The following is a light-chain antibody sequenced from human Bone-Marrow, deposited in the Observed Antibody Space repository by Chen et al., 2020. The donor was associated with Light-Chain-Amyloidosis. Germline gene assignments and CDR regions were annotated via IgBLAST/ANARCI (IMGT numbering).Light chain of an antibody. Sequence: SYVLTQPSSVSVAPGQKATIACGGNNIGSTSVHWYQQTPGQAPLQVVYDDSDRPSGIPERLSGSNSGNTATLTISRVEAGDEADYYCQVWDRSSDRPVFGGGTKLTVL. CDR3: QVWDRSSDRPV. J-gene: IGLJ3*02. CDR2: DDS. CDR1: NIGSTS. V-gene: IGLV3-21*02.